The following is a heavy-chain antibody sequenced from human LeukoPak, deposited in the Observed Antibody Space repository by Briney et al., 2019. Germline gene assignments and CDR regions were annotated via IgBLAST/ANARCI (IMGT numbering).Heavy chain of an antibody. CDR3: ASSYYYYMDV. CDR1: GGSISSYY. CDR2: IYYSGST. Sequence: SETLSLTCTVSGGSISSYYWSWIRQPPGRGLEWIGYIYYSGSTDYNPSLKSRITISVDTSKNQLSLELSSVTAADTAVYYCASSYYYYMDVWGKGTTVTVSS. J-gene: IGHJ6*03. V-gene: IGHV4-59*01.